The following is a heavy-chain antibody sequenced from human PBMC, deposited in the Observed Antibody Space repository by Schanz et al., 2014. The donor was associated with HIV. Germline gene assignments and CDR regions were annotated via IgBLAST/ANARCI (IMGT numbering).Heavy chain of an antibody. V-gene: IGHV1-8*01. J-gene: IGHJ4*02. CDR2: MNPNSGNT. D-gene: IGHD3-10*01. CDR1: GYTFTSYD. CDR3: ARLRGTWPTLTTRGFDL. Sequence: QVQLVQSGAEVKKPGASVKVSCKASGYTFTSYDINWVRQATGQGLEWMGWMNPNSGNTGYAQKFQGRVTMTGDTSTSTVFMELNSLRPDDTAVYFCARLRGTWPTLTTRGFDLWGQGTQVTVSS.